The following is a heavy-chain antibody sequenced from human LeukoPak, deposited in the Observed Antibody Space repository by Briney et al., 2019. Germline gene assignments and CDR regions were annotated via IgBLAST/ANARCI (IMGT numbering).Heavy chain of an antibody. D-gene: IGHD6-6*01. V-gene: IGHV3-23*01. CDR1: GFTFSSYT. CDR3: ARIGYSSSSLDF. J-gene: IGHJ4*02. Sequence: PGGSLRLSCAASGFTFSSYTMSWVRQAPGKGLEWVSTITTSDGNTYYADSVKGRFTVSRDNSKNTLLLQMNSLRAEDTAVYNCARIGYSSSSLDFWGRGTLVTVSS. CDR2: ITTSDGNT.